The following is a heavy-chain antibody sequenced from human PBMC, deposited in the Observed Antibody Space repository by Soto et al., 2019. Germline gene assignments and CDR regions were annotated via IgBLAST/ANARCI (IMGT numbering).Heavy chain of an antibody. CDR2: IYPGDSDT. J-gene: IGHJ5*02. CDR3: ARYCSGGSCANRFDP. V-gene: IGHV5-51*01. CDR1: GYSFTSYW. D-gene: IGHD2-15*01. Sequence: WEALKISCKGSGYSFTSYWIGWVRQMPGKGLEWMGIIYPGDSDTRYSPSFQGQVTISADKSISTAYLQWSSLKASDTAMYYCARYCSGGSCANRFDPWGQGTLVTVSS.